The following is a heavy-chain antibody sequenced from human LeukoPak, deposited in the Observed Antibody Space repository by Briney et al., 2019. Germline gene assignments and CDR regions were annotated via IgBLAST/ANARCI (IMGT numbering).Heavy chain of an antibody. CDR2: MNPNSGNT. CDR3: ARVHSRNWYFDL. V-gene: IGHV1-8*01. D-gene: IGHD1-14*01. Sequence: ASVKVSCKASGYTFTSYDINWVRQATGQGLEWMGWMNPNSGNTGYAQKFQGRVTMTKNTSISTAYMELSSLRSEDTAVYYCARVHSRNWYFDLWGRGTLVTVSS. J-gene: IGHJ2*01. CDR1: GYTFTSYD.